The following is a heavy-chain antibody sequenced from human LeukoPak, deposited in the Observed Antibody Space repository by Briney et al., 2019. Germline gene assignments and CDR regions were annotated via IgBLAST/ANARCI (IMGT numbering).Heavy chain of an antibody. V-gene: IGHV3-11*06. J-gene: IGHJ4*02. CDR1: GFTFSDYY. Sequence: PGGSLWLSCAASGFTFSDYYMSWIRQAPGKGLEWVSYISSSSSYTNYADSVKGRFTISRDNAKNSLYLQMNSLRAEDTAVYYCARDLYYYDSSGYYLTFDYWGQGTLVTVSS. D-gene: IGHD3-22*01. CDR2: ISSSSSYT. CDR3: ARDLYYYDSSGYYLTFDY.